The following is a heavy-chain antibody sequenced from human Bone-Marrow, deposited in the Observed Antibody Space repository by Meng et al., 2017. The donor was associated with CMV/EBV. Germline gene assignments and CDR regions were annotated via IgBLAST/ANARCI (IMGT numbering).Heavy chain of an antibody. V-gene: IGHV3-30*02. Sequence: GGSLRLSCAASGFTFSSYGMHWVRQAPGKGLEWVAFIRYDGSNKYYADSVKGRFTISRDNSKNTLYLQMNSLRAEDTAVYYCARDLNYYGSGEEQGGMDVWGQGTTVTVSS. J-gene: IGHJ6*02. D-gene: IGHD3-10*01. CDR2: IRYDGSNK. CDR1: GFTFSSYG. CDR3: ARDLNYYGSGEEQGGMDV.